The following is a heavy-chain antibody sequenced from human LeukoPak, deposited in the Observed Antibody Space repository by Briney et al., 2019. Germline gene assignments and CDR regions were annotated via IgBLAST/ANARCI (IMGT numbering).Heavy chain of an antibody. CDR3: TRGYVGIDY. J-gene: IGHJ4*02. Sequence: PGGSLRLSCAASGFTFSSYWMHWVRQTPEKGLVWVSRIDTDGSSTIYADSVKGRFTISRDNAKNTVFLQMNSLRVEDTAVYYCTRGYVGIDYWGQGTLVTVSS. D-gene: IGHD5-12*01. CDR1: GFTFSSYW. CDR2: IDTDGSST. V-gene: IGHV3-74*01.